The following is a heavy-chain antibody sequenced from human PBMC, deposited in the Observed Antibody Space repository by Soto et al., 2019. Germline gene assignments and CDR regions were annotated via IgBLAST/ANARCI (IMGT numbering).Heavy chain of an antibody. CDR2: INSNGGST. J-gene: IGHJ4*02. CDR3: ARTSGYAFDY. CDR1: GFTFSSYA. V-gene: IGHV3-64*01. Sequence: EVQLVESGGGLVQPGGSLRLSWAASGFTFSSYAMHWVRQAPGKGLEYVSVINSNGGSTYYANSVKGRFTISRDNSKNTLYLQMGSLRAEDMAVYYCARTSGYAFDYWAQGTLVTVSS. D-gene: IGHD5-12*01.